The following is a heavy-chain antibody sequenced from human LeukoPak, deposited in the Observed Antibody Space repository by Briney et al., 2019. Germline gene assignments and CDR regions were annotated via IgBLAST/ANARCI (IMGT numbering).Heavy chain of an antibody. Sequence: GASLKISCKGSEYSSTSYWIGGVRQMPGKGLEGRGIIYPGGYDNSSRPTFQGQATIPAHKSISAAYLQWSSLTALDTAMYFFLGVGVKTVAGTAGRWFDPWGQGTLVTVSS. D-gene: IGHD6-19*01. V-gene: IGHV5-51*01. CDR3: LGVGVKTVAGTAGRWFDP. CDR1: EYSSTSYW. CDR2: IYPGGYDN. J-gene: IGHJ5*02.